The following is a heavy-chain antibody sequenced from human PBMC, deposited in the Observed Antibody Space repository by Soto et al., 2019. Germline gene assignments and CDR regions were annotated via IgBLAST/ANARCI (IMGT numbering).Heavy chain of an antibody. Sequence: QVQLVESGGGVVQPGRSLRLSCAASGFTFSSYAMHWVRQAPGKGLEWVAVISYDGSNKYYADSVKGRFTISRDNSKNTLYLQMNSLRAEDTAVYYCPRGEAAAFDYWGQGTLVTVSS. J-gene: IGHJ4*02. CDR3: PRGEAAAFDY. CDR2: ISYDGSNK. V-gene: IGHV3-30-3*01. CDR1: GFTFSSYA. D-gene: IGHD6-25*01.